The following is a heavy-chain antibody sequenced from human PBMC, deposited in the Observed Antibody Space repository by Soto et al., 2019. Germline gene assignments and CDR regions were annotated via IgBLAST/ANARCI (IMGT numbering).Heavy chain of an antibody. J-gene: IGHJ4*02. D-gene: IGHD3-22*01. V-gene: IGHV4-4*02. Sequence: QVELQESGPGLVKPTGTLSLTCVVSGNSISTTNWWSWVRQSPGKGLEWIGEIYHSGSTNYNPSLKSRVTISVDKSKTQCSLKLSSVTAADTAVYYCARDVGYHYDGSPSGQFDFWGQGTLVTVSS. CDR2: IYHSGST. CDR1: GNSISTTNW. CDR3: ARDVGYHYDGSPSGQFDF.